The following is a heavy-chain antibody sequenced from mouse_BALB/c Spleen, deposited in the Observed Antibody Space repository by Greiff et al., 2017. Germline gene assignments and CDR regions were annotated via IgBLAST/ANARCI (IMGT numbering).Heavy chain of an antibody. V-gene: IGHV5-6-3*01. J-gene: IGHJ2*01. CDR1: GFTFSSYG. D-gene: IGHD1-1*01. CDR2: INSNGGST. CDR3: ARVSPITTFDY. Sequence: EVQGVESGGGLVQPGGSRKLSCAASGFTFSSYGMSWVRQTPDKRLELVATINSNGGSTYYPDSVKGRFTISRDNAKNTLYLQMSSLKSEDTAMYYCARVSPITTFDYWGQGTTLTVSS.